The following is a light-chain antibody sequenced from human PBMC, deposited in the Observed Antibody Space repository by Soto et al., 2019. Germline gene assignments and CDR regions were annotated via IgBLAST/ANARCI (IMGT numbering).Light chain of an antibody. CDR1: QNVATN. Sequence: IVMTQSPATLSVSPGDRATLSCRASQNVATNVAWYQQKPGQAPRLLIYGASIRATGVPARFSGSGSGTEFTLTIDSLPSEDFAVIYCHQSTSGLRTFGRGTRVEV. CDR2: GAS. J-gene: IGKJ1*01. CDR3: HQSTSGLRT. V-gene: IGKV3-15*01.